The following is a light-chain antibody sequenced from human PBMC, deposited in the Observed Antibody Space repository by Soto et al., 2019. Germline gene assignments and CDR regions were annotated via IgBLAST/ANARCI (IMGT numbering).Light chain of an antibody. V-gene: IGKV3-15*01. CDR2: GAS. CDR1: QSVSSN. CDR3: QQYNNSPPT. J-gene: IGKJ5*01. Sequence: IVMTQSPATLSVSPWERATLSCRASQSVSSNLAWYQQKPGQAPRLLIYGASTRATGIPARFSGSGSGTEFTLTISSLQSEDFAVYYCQQYNNSPPTFGQGTRLEIK.